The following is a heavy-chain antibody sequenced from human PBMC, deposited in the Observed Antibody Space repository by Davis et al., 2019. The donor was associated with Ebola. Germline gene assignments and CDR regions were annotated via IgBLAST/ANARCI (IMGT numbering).Heavy chain of an antibody. J-gene: IGHJ4*02. Sequence: GGSLRLSCEVSGFSFTEAWMTWVRQVPGKGLEWVGRIKSKEDGETTDYAAPVTGRFTISRDDSRRVLYLQMNSLKTEDTAIYYCCTIDNGITMLQGYDYWGQGTLVTVSS. CDR1: GFSFTEAW. CDR3: CTIDNGITMLQGYDY. D-gene: IGHD3-3*01. CDR2: IKSKEDGETT. V-gene: IGHV3-15*01.